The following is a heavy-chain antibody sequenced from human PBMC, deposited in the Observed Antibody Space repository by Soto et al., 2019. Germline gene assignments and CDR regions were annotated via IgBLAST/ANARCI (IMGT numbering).Heavy chain of an antibody. CDR1: GYTFTDC. V-gene: IGHV1-2*02. J-gene: IGHJ3*01. Sequence: QVQLVQSGLEVQKPGASVKASCKSSGYTFTDCMYSVRQAPGQGLEWMGWINPNSGSTEYAQKCKKRVTLITETSISANYMELNKLICADTTVYYCAMSKARTAFNVWAQGPMVTVSS. CDR2: INPNSGST. CDR3: AMSKARTAFNV.